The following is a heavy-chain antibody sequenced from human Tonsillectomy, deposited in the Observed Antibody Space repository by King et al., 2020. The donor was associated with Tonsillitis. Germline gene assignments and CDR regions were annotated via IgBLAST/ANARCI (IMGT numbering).Heavy chain of an antibody. CDR1: GGSISSGGYY. D-gene: IGHD2-15*01. CDR2: IYYSGST. J-gene: IGHJ5*02. Sequence: QMQLQESGPGLVKPSQNLSLTCTVSGGSISSGGYYWSWIRQHPGKGLEWIGYIYYSGSTYYNPSLKSRVTISVDTSKNQFSLKLSSVTAADTAVYYCARVPIVVVVAAIYDENWFDPWGQGTLVTVSS. V-gene: IGHV4-31*03. CDR3: ARVPIVVVVAAIYDENWFDP.